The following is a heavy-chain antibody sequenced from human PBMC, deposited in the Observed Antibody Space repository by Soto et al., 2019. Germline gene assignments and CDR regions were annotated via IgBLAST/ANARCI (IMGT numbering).Heavy chain of an antibody. CDR2: IYYSGST. V-gene: IGHV4-31*03. Sequence: SETLSLTCTVSGGSISSGGYYWSWTRQHPGKGLEWIGYIYYSGSTYYNPSLKSRVTISVDTSKNQFSLKLSSVTAADTAVYYCARTNTAMVRSGMDVWGQGTTVTVSS. J-gene: IGHJ6*02. CDR3: ARTNTAMVRSGMDV. CDR1: GGSISSGGYY. D-gene: IGHD5-18*01.